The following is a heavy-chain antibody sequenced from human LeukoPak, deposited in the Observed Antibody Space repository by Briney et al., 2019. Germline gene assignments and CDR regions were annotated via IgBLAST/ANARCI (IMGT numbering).Heavy chain of an antibody. Sequence: GGSLRLSCAASGFTFSTYSMNWVRQAPGKGLEWVSNISSSSSIIYFADSVKGRFTISRDNAKNSLYLQMNSLRAEDTAVFYCAKGGGYEAQYYYYYMDVWGKGTTVTISS. CDR1: GFTFSTYS. CDR3: AKGGGYEAQYYYYYMDV. CDR2: ISSSSSII. V-gene: IGHV3-48*01. J-gene: IGHJ6*03. D-gene: IGHD5-12*01.